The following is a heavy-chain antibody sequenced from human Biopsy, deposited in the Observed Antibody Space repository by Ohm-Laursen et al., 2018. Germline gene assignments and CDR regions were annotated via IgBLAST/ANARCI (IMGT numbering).Heavy chain of an antibody. Sequence: ASVKVSCKASGGTFSNYAISWVRQVPGEGLEWMGGIIAVSGLVNYAPKFQGRVSITADKSTTTAYMELSNLKSEDTAVYYCATPFQYYDSWGGYPPFDHWGQGTLVTVSS. V-gene: IGHV1-69*10. J-gene: IGHJ4*02. D-gene: IGHD3-3*01. CDR2: IIAVSGLV. CDR3: ATPFQYYDSWGGYPPFDH. CDR1: GGTFSNYA.